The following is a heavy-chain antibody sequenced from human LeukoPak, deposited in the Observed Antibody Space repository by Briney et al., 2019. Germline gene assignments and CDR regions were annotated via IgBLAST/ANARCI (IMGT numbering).Heavy chain of an antibody. Sequence: PSETLSLTCTVSGGSISSRSYYWGWIRQPPGKGLEWIGSFYYSGSTYYNPSLKSRVTISVDTSKNQFSLKLSSVTATDTAVYYCARRRSGNSYVDYWGQGTLVTVSS. J-gene: IGHJ4*02. CDR2: FYYSGST. D-gene: IGHD5-18*01. V-gene: IGHV4-39*01. CDR1: GGSISSRSYY. CDR3: ARRRSGNSYVDY.